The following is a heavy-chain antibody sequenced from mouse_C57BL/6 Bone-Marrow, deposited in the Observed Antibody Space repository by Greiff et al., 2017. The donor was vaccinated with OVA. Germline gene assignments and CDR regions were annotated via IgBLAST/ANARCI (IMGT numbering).Heavy chain of an antibody. Sequence: EVQLVESGEGLVKPGGSLKLSCAASGFTFSSYAMSWVRQTPEKRLEWVAYISSGGDYIYYADTVKGRFTISRDNARNTLYLQMSSLTSEDTAMYDCTREDYSNYHDAMDYWGQGTSVTVSS. CDR1: GFTFSSYA. V-gene: IGHV5-9-1*02. J-gene: IGHJ4*01. CDR2: ISSGGDYI. D-gene: IGHD2-5*01. CDR3: TREDYSNYHDAMDY.